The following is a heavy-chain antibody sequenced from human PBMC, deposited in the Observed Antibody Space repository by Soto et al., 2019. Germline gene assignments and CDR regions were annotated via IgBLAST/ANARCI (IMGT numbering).Heavy chain of an antibody. CDR1: GYTFTSYA. CDR2: INAGNGNT. J-gene: IGHJ6*02. CDR3: ARGPTIFGVVISYSYYYGMDV. D-gene: IGHD3-3*01. V-gene: IGHV1-3*01. Sequence: ASVKVSCKASGYTFTSYAMHWVRQAPGQRLEWMGWINAGNGNTKYSQKFQGRVTITRDTSASTAYMELSSLRSEDTASYYCARGPTIFGVVISYSYYYGMDVWGQGTTVTVSS.